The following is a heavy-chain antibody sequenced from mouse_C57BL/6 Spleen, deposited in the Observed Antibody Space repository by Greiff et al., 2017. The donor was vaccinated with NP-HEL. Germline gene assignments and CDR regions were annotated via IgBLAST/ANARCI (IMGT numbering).Heavy chain of an antibody. CDR1: GFTFSSYA. CDR2: ISSGGDYI. J-gene: IGHJ4*01. CDR3: TRGGYGSAMDY. Sequence: EVQGVESGEGLVKPGGSLKLSCAASGFTFSSYAMSWVRQTPEKRLEWVAYISSGGDYIYYADTVKGRFTISRDNARNTLYLQMSSLKSEDTAMYYGTRGGYGSAMDYWGQGTSVTVSS. V-gene: IGHV5-9-1*02. D-gene: IGHD2-10*02.